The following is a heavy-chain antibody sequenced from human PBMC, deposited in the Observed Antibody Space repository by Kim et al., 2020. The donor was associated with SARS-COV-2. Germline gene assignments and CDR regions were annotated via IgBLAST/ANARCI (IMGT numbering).Heavy chain of an antibody. V-gene: IGHV3-72*01. CDR3: ALDLSGDCGGY. J-gene: IGHJ4*02. CDR2: ITNRRNSYKT. CDR1: GFTFSDCY. D-gene: IGHD2-21*02. Sequence: GGSLRLSCAASGFTFSDCYMDWVRQVPGKGLEWVGRITNRRNSYKTDYSESVKDRFSVSRDDSKNALFLQMNSLKMEDTAVYYCALDLSGDCGGYWGQRTLVTVSS.